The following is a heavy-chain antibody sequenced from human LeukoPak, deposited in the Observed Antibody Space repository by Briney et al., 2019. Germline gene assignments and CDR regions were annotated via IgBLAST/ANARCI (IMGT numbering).Heavy chain of an antibody. CDR3: ARVGDHFHWYLDL. V-gene: IGHV3-53*01. Sequence: GGSQRLSCAASGFSVSLNYMNWVRQAPGKGLEWVSILYSGSDTYYADSVKGRFTISRDSSKNMLFLHMNSLRAEDTAVYYCARVGDHFHWYLDLWGRGTLVTVSS. J-gene: IGHJ2*01. CDR2: LYSGSDT. CDR1: GFSVSLNY. D-gene: IGHD3-3*02.